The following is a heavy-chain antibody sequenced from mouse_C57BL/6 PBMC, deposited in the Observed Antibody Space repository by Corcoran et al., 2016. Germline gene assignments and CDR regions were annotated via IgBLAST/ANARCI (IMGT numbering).Heavy chain of an antibody. V-gene: IGHV1-85*01. D-gene: IGHD2-3*01. Sequence: QVQLQQSGPELVKPGASVKLSCKAFGYTFTSYDINWVKQRPGQGLEWIGWIYPRDGSTKYNEKFKGKATLTVDTSSSTAYMELHSLTSEDSAVYFCARWDDGYSFAYWGQGTLVTVSA. CDR2: IYPRDGST. J-gene: IGHJ3*01. CDR3: ARWDDGYSFAY. CDR1: GYTFTSYD.